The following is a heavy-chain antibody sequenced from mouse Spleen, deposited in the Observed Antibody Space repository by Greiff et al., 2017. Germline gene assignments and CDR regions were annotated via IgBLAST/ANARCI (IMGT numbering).Heavy chain of an antibody. CDR2: IYPGSGNT. J-gene: IGHJ1*01. CDR1: GYTFTDYY. CDR3: AKLGSLYWYFDV. Sequence: VKLVESGAELARPGASVKLSCKASGYTFTDYYINWVKQRTGQGLEWIGEIYPGSGNTYYNEKFKGKATLTADKSSSTAYMQLSSLTSEDSAVYFCAKLGSLYWYFDVWGAGTTVTVSS. D-gene: IGHD4-1*01. V-gene: IGHV1-77*01.